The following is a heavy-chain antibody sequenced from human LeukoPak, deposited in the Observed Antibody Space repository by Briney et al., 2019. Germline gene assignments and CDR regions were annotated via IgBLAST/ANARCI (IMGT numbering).Heavy chain of an antibody. D-gene: IGHD3-10*01. J-gene: IGHJ4*02. CDR2: IYSGGST. CDR1: GFTVSSDY. Sequence: GGSLRLSCAASGFTVSSDYMSWVRQAPGEGLEWVSVIYSGGSTYYAESVKGRFTISRDNSKNPLYLQMNSLRAEDTAVYYCARDRGLLWFGTFDYWGQGTLVTVSS. V-gene: IGHV3-53*01. CDR3: ARDRGLLWFGTFDY.